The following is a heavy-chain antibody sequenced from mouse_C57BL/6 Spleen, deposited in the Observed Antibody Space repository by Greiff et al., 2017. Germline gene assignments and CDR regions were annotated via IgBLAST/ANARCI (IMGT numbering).Heavy chain of an antibody. CDR2: LFPGSGST. V-gene: IGHV1-75*01. CDR3: AISNYLSWFAY. J-gene: IGHJ3*01. Sequence: QVQLQQSGPELVKPGASVKISCKASGYTFTDYYINWVMQRPGQGLEWLGWLFPGSGSTYYNEKFKGKATLTVDKSSSTAYMLLSSLTSEDSAVYFCAISNYLSWFAYWGQGTLVTVSA. D-gene: IGHD2-5*01. CDR1: GYTFTDYY.